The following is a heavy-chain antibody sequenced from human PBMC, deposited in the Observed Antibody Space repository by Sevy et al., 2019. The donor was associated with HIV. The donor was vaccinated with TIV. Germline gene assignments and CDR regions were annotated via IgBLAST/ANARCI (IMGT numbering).Heavy chain of an antibody. CDR2: ISSSSSTI. D-gene: IGHD3-3*01. Sequence: GGSLRLSCAASGFTFSSYSMNWVRQAPGKGLEWVSYISSSSSTIYDADSVKGRFTISRDNAKNSLYLQMNSLRDEDTAVYYCARGIEDNDFWSGYYKPLAFDIWGQGTMVTVS. V-gene: IGHV3-48*02. CDR1: GFTFSSYS. J-gene: IGHJ3*02. CDR3: ARGIEDNDFWSGYYKPLAFDI.